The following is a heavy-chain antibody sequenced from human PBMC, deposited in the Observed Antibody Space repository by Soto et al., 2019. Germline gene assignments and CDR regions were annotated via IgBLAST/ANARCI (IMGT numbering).Heavy chain of an antibody. J-gene: IGHJ3*02. Sequence: SETLSLTCTVSGDPVSSSSYYWGWIRQPPGKGLEWIGSIYYSGSTYYSPSLETRVIISVDTSKNQFSLKLSSVTAADTAVYYCARWGYSSSHGAFDIWGQGTMVTVSS. CDR1: GDPVSSSSYY. D-gene: IGHD6-6*01. CDR2: IYYSGST. CDR3: ARWGYSSSHGAFDI. V-gene: IGHV4-39*07.